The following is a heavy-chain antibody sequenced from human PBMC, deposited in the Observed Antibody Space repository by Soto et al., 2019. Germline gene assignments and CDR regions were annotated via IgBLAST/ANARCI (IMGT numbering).Heavy chain of an antibody. Sequence: PXASLSLTCAVSGGSISSSNGWSWFRQPPGKGLEWIGEIYHSGSTNYNPSLKSRVTISVDKSKNQFSLKLSSVTAADTAVYYCARGWDYYDSSGRGPFDYWGQGTLVTVSS. V-gene: IGHV4-4*02. CDR3: ARGWDYYDSSGRGPFDY. J-gene: IGHJ4*02. D-gene: IGHD3-22*01. CDR2: IYHSGST. CDR1: GGSISSSNG.